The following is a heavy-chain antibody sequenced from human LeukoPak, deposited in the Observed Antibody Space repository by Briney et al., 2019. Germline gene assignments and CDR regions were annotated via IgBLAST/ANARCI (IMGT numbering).Heavy chain of an antibody. V-gene: IGHV1-2*02. CDR2: INPNSGGT. Sequence: GASVKVSCKASGYTFTGYYMHWVRQAPGQGLEWMGWINPNSGGTNCAQKFQGRVTMTRDTSISTAYMELSRLRSDDTAVYYCARDQSVRLLQTSSTYFKHVFAIWGQGSMVTVSS. CDR3: ARDQSVRLLQTSSTYFKHVFAI. D-gene: IGHD6-13*01. J-gene: IGHJ3*02. CDR1: GYTFTGYY.